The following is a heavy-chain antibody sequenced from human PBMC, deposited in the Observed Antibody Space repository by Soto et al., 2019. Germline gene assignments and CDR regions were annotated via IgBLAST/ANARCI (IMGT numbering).Heavy chain of an antibody. CDR1: GFTFSSYA. J-gene: IGHJ6*02. Sequence: GGSLRLSCAASGFTFSSYAMHWVRQAPGKGLEWVAVISYDGSNKYYADSVKGRFTISRDNSKNRLYLQMNSLRAEDTAVYYCARDLTYYYDSSGYYPTGYYYYGMDVWGQGTTVTVSS. CDR3: ARDLTYYYDSSGYYPTGYYYYGMDV. CDR2: ISYDGSNK. V-gene: IGHV3-30-3*01. D-gene: IGHD3-22*01.